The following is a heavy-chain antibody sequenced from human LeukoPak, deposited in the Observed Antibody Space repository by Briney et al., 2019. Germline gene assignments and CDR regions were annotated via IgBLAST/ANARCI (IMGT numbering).Heavy chain of an antibody. CDR1: GGSISSYY. CDR2: ISYRGTT. J-gene: IGHJ4*02. D-gene: IGHD5-24*01. CDR3: ARASETATIVDY. Sequence: SETLSLTCTVSGGSISSYYWSWIRQPPGKGLEWIGYISYRGTTNYNPSLQSRVTISVDTSKNQFFLKLSSVTAADTAVYYCARASETATIVDYWGQGTLVTVSS. V-gene: IGHV4-59*01.